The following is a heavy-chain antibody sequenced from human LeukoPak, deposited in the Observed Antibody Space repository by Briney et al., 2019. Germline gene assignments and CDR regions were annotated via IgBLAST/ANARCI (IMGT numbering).Heavy chain of an antibody. V-gene: IGHV3-23*01. D-gene: IGHD3-22*01. CDR2: MSASIGST. Sequence: GGSLRLSCEASGFTFNKYAMGWVRQAPGKGLEWVSAMSASIGSTYYADSVKGRFTISRDNSKNTQYLQMHDLRAEDTAIYYCAKVKIYDSSGSYSHCFDNWGQGTQVTVSS. J-gene: IGHJ4*02. CDR3: AKVKIYDSSGSYSHCFDN. CDR1: GFTFNKYA.